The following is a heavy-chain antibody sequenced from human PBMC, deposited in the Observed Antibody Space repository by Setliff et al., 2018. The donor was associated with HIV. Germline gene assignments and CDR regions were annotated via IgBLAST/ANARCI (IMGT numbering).Heavy chain of an antibody. J-gene: IGHJ4*02. CDR3: ACLPRDIVVDY. CDR1: GYSFTGYY. V-gene: IGHV1-2*02. D-gene: IGHD2-15*01. Sequence: ASVKVSCKASGYSFTGYYMHWVRQAPGQGLEWMGWMNPSTGGTRFAQKFQGRVTMTRDTFITTAYMELSSLRSDDTAVYYCACLPRDIVVDYWGQGTLVTVSS. CDR2: MNPSTGGT.